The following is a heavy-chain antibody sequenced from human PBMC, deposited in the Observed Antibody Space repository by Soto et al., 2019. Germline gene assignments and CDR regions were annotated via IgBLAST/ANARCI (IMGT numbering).Heavy chain of an antibody. V-gene: IGHV1-3*01. Sequence: GASVKVSCKASGYTFTSYARHWVRQAHGQRNKRKGWINAGNGNTKYSQKFQGRVTITRDTSASTAYMELSSLRSEDTAVYFCARELDFWSGYQDRRFDYWGQGTLVTVSS. D-gene: IGHD3-3*01. CDR3: ARELDFWSGYQDRRFDY. CDR2: INAGNGNT. J-gene: IGHJ4*02. CDR1: GYTFTSYA.